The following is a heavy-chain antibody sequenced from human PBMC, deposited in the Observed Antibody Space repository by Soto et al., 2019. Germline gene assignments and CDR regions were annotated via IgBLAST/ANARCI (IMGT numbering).Heavy chain of an antibody. V-gene: IGHV3-21*01. D-gene: IGHD4-17*01. Sequence: KAGGSLRLSCAASGFTFTDYSLNWVRQAPGKGLEWVASISSSSTFIYFADSLKGRFTISRDNSKNTLYLQMNSLRAEDTAIYYRARQDYGGNSNFDYWGQGTPVTVSS. CDR2: ISSSSTFI. CDR3: ARQDYGGNSNFDY. J-gene: IGHJ4*02. CDR1: GFTFTDYS.